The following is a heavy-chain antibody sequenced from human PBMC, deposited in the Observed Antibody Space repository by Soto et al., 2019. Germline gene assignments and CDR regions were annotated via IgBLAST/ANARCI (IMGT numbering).Heavy chain of an antibody. J-gene: IGHJ5*02. CDR3: ARDMGEQWLVRDLTSLPS. D-gene: IGHD6-19*01. CDR2: IWYDGSNK. V-gene: IGHV3-33*01. CDR1: GFTFSSYG. Sequence: QVQLVESGGGVVQPGRSLRLSCAASGFTFSSYGMLWVRQAPGKGLEWVAVIWYDGSNKYYADSVKGRFTISRDNSKNTXXLQMNSLRAEDTAVYYCARDMGEQWLVRDLTSLPSWGQGTLVTVSS.